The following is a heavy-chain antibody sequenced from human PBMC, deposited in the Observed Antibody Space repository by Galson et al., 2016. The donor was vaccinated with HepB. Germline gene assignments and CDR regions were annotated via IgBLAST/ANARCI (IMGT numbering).Heavy chain of an antibody. CDR3: TRERAFHCSSSSCSPYYGMDV. D-gene: IGHD2-15*01. CDR2: IRSKAYGGTT. Sequence: SLRLSCAASGFIFGDYAMSWFRQAPGKGLEWVSFIRSKAYGGTTKYAASVKGRFTISRDDSKSIAYLQLSSLKTEDTAVYYCTRERAFHCSSSSCSPYYGMDVWGQGTTVTVSS. J-gene: IGHJ6*02. CDR1: GFIFGDYA. V-gene: IGHV3-49*03.